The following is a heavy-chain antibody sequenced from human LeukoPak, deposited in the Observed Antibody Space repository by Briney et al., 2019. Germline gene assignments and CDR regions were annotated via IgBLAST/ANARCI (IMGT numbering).Heavy chain of an antibody. D-gene: IGHD1-26*01. V-gene: IGHV3-30*18. CDR2: ISYDGSNK. Sequence: PGGSLRLSCAASGFTFSSYGMHWVRQAPGKGLEWVAVISYDGSNKYYADSVKGRFTISRDNSKNTLYLQMNSLRAEDTAVYYCAKDLGGWYFDLWGRGTLVTVSS. J-gene: IGHJ2*01. CDR1: GFTFSSYG. CDR3: AKDLGGWYFDL.